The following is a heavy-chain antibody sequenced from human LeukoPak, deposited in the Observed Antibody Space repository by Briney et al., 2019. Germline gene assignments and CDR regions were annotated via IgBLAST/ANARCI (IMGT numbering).Heavy chain of an antibody. CDR3: AKDWHILTGRNCFDP. CDR1: GYTFTSYG. CDR2: VTSYNGDT. D-gene: IGHD3-9*01. J-gene: IGHJ5*02. Sequence: GASVKVSCKASGYTFTSYGISWVRQVPGQGLEWMGWVTSYNGDTNYAQKFQGRVTMSTDTSTSTAYMELRSLRFDDTAIYYCAKDWHILTGRNCFDPWGQGTLVTVSS. V-gene: IGHV1-18*01.